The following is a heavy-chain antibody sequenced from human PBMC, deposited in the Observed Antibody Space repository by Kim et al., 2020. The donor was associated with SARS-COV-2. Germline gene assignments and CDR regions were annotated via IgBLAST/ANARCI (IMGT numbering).Heavy chain of an antibody. CDR2: IVVGSGNT. D-gene: IGHD2-8*01. CDR3: AAGLSDIVLMVDYYGMDV. CDR1: GFTFTSSA. Sequence: SVKVSCKASGFTFTSSAVQWVRQARGQRLEWIGWIVVGSGNTNYAQKFQERVTITRDMSTSTAYMELSSLRSEDTAVYYCAAGLSDIVLMVDYYGMDVWGQGTTVTVSS. J-gene: IGHJ6*02. V-gene: IGHV1-58*01.